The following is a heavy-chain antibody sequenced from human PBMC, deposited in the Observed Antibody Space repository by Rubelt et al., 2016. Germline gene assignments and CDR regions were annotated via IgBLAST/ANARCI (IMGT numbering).Heavy chain of an antibody. D-gene: IGHD6-19*01. Sequence: VQLVESGGGVVQPGRSLRLSCAASGFTFSSYAMHWVRQAPGKGLEWVAVISYDGSNKYYADSVKGRFTISRDNSKNTLYLQMNSLRAEDTAVYYCARADSIAVAGTFDYWGQGTLVTVSS. CDR1: GFTFSSYA. CDR2: ISYDGSNK. CDR3: ARADSIAVAGTFDY. J-gene: IGHJ4*02. V-gene: IGHV3-30*04.